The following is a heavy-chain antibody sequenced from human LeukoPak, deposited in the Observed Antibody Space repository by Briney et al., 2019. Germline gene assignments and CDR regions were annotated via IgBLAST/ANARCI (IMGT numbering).Heavy chain of an antibody. CDR2: ISAYNGNT. D-gene: IGHD6-19*01. V-gene: IGHV1-18*01. J-gene: IGHJ4*02. CDR1: GYTFTSYG. CDR3: ARYYPGIAVAGPFDY. Sequence: EASVKVSCKASGYTFTSYGISWVRQAPGQGLEWMGWISAYNGNTNYAQKLQGRVTVTTDTSTSTAYMELRSLRSDDTAVYYCARYYPGIAVAGPFDYWGQGTLVTVSS.